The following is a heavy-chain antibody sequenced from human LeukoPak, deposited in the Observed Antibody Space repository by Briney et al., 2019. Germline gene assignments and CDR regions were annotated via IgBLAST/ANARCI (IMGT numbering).Heavy chain of an antibody. D-gene: IGHD2-8*01. V-gene: IGHV4-38-2*01. Sequence: SETLSLTCAVSGYSISSGYYWGWIRQPPGKGLEWIGSIYHSGSTYYNPSLKSRVTISVDTSKNQFSLKLSSVTAADTAVYYCASLNCNNGVCYNFDYWGQGTLVTVSS. CDR1: GYSISSGYY. J-gene: IGHJ4*02. CDR2: IYHSGST. CDR3: ASLNCNNGVCYNFDY.